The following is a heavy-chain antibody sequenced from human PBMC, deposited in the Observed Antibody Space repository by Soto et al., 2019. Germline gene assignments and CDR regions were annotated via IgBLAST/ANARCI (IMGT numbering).Heavy chain of an antibody. J-gene: IGHJ6*02. D-gene: IGHD6-6*01. CDR2: IKQDGSEK. CDR1: GFTFSSYW. Sequence: GESLKISCAASGFTFSSYWMSGVRQAPGKGLEWVANIKQDGSEKYYVDSVKGRFTISRDNAKNSLYLQMSSLRAEDTAVYYCARDRGRISIAARPYYYYGMDVWGQGTTVTVS. V-gene: IGHV3-7*03. CDR3: ARDRGRISIAARPYYYYGMDV.